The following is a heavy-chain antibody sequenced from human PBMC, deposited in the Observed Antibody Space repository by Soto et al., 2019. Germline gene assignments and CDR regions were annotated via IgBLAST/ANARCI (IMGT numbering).Heavy chain of an antibody. CDR2: INHSGST. V-gene: IGHV4-34*01. D-gene: IGHD6-19*01. CDR1: GGSFSGYY. Sequence: PSETLSLTCAVYGGSFSGYYWSRIRQPPGKGLEWIGEINHSGSTNYNPSLKSRVTISVDTSKNQFSLKLSSVTAADTAVYYCARDQHSSGWYGVYYYYGMDVWGQGTTVTVSS. CDR3: ARDQHSSGWYGVYYYYGMDV. J-gene: IGHJ6*02.